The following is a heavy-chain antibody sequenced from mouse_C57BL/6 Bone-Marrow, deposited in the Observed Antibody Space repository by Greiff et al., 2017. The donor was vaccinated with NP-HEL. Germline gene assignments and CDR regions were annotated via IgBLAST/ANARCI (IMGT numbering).Heavy chain of an antibody. D-gene: IGHD2-4*01. Sequence: EVHLVESGGGLVQPGGSLKLSCAASGFTFSDYYMYWVRQTPEKRLEWVAYISNGGGSTYYPDTVKGRFTISRDNAKNTLYLQMSRLKSEDTSMYYCARHIDYGGYAMDYWGQGTSVTVAS. V-gene: IGHV5-12*01. CDR3: ARHIDYGGYAMDY. CDR1: GFTFSDYY. CDR2: ISNGGGST. J-gene: IGHJ4*01.